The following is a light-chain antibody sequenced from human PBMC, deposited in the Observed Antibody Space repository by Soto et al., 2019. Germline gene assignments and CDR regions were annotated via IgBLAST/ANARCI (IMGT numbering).Light chain of an antibody. J-gene: IGLJ1*01. CDR2: GNR. CDR1: ISNLGAGYD. CDR3: QSYDNSLGVCYV. Sequence: QSVLTQPPSVSGAPVQRVTISFTGSISNLGAGYDVHWYQLLPGTAPKLLIYGNRNRPSGVPDRFSGSKSGTSASLAITGLQAEDEADYYCQSYDNSLGVCYVFGTGTKVTVL. V-gene: IGLV1-40*01.